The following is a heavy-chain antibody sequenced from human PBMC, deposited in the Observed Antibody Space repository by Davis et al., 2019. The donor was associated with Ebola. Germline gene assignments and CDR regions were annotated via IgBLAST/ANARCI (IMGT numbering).Heavy chain of an antibody. CDR2: ISAYNGNT. D-gene: IGHD6-19*01. CDR1: GYTFTSYG. V-gene: IGHV1-18*01. J-gene: IGHJ4*02. CDR3: ARVSGEQWLVHHFDY. Sequence: AASVKVSCKASGYTFTSYGISWVRQAPGQGLEWMGWISAYNGNTNYAQKLQGRVTMTTDTSTSTAYMELSSLRSEDTAAYYCARVSGEQWLVHHFDYWGQGTLVTVSS.